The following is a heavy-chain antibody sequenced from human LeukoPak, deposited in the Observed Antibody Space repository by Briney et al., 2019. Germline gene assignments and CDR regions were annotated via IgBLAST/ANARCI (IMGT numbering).Heavy chain of an antibody. CDR3: ARLNGRPVDS. CDR2: FYPGDSTM. CDR1: GYDFTSYW. J-gene: IGHJ4*02. D-gene: IGHD2-8*01. V-gene: IGHV5-51*01. Sequence: GESLKISCKTSGYDFTSYWIGWVRQMPGKGLEWMGIFYPGDSTMRYSPSFQGQVTISADKSNSTTFLQWSSLKASDSGMYYCARLNGRPVDSWGQGTLVTVSS.